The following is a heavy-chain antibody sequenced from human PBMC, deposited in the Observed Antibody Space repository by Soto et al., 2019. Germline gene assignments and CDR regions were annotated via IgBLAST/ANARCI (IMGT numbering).Heavy chain of an antibody. CDR2: MFYSGLT. V-gene: IGHV4-39*01. D-gene: IGHD2-15*01. CDR1: GYSVTSSDYY. J-gene: IGHJ6*02. Sequence: XATLCLTCSVSGYSVTSSDYYWAWIRQPPGKGLEWIGSMFYSGLTYYNPSLKSRVTLSVDTSKNQFSVRLNSVTAADTAVYYCAPLSVSLSGPYGIHVWGQGTTVTVSS. CDR3: APLSVSLSGPYGIHV.